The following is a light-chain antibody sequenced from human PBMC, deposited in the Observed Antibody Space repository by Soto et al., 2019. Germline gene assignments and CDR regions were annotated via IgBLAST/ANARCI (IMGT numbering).Light chain of an antibody. J-gene: IGKJ2*01. CDR1: QSVSSN. Sequence: EIVMTQSPATLSVSPGERATLSCRASQSVSSNLAWYQQKPGQAPRLLIYGASTRATGIPARFSGSGSGTEFTLTISSLQSEDFALYYCQQYKNWPPYTLGQGTKLEIK. V-gene: IGKV3-15*01. CDR3: QQYKNWPPYT. CDR2: GAS.